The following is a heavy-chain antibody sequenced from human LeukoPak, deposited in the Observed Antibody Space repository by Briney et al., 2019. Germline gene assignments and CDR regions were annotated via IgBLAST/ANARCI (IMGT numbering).Heavy chain of an antibody. CDR3: ASLSYGGYADFDY. Sequence: ETSETLSLTCTVSGVSISSGDYYWSWIRQPPGKGLEWIGYIYYSGSTYYNPSLKSRVTISVDTSKNQFSLKLSSVTAADTAVYYCASLSYGGYADFDYWGQGTLVTVSS. J-gene: IGHJ4*02. CDR1: GVSISSGDYY. V-gene: IGHV4-30-4*01. CDR2: IYYSGST. D-gene: IGHD2-2*01.